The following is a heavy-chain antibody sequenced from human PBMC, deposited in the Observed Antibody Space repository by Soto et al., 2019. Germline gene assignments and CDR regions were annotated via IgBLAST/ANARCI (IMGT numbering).Heavy chain of an antibody. CDR1: GFNGKTTY. CDR2: ISGSGGST. V-gene: IGHV3-23*01. J-gene: IGHJ4*02. D-gene: IGHD3-22*01. Sequence: PGGSLRLSCAASGFNGKTTYMTWVRQAPGEGLEWVSAISGSGGSTYYADSVKGRFTISRDNSKNTLYLQMNSLRAEDTAVYYCADYDSSGYPYYWGQGTLVTVSS. CDR3: ADYDSSGYPYY.